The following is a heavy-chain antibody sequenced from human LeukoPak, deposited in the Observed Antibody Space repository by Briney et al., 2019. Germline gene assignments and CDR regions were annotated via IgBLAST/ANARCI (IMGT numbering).Heavy chain of an antibody. Sequence: GASVKVSCKASGGTFSSYAISWVRQAPGQGLEWMGGIIPIFGTANYAQKLQGRVTMTTDTSTSTAYMELRSLRSDDTAVYYCARVETAEETSDYWGQGTLVTVSS. V-gene: IGHV1-69*05. CDR2: IIPIFGTA. CDR1: GGTFSSYA. D-gene: IGHD5-18*01. CDR3: ARVETAEETSDY. J-gene: IGHJ4*02.